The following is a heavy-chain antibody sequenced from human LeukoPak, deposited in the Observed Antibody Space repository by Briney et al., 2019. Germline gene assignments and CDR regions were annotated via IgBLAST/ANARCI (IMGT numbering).Heavy chain of an antibody. D-gene: IGHD6-13*01. J-gene: IGHJ3*02. CDR1: GFTFSSYN. CDR3: ARAVLIAADGVIRLDAFDI. Sequence: PGGSLRLSCAASGFTFSSYNMNWVRQTPGKGLEWVSSISSSSFIYYADSVKGRFTISRDNAKNSLYLQMNSLRAEDTAVYYCARAVLIAADGVIRLDAFDIWGQGTVVTVSS. V-gene: IGHV3-21*01. CDR2: ISSSSFI.